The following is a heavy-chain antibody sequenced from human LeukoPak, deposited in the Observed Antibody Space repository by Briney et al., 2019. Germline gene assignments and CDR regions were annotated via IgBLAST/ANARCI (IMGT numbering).Heavy chain of an antibody. CDR3: ARDRVLGELFPRAFDI. Sequence: GGSLRLSCAASGFTFSTYWMSWVRQAPGKGLEWVANIRQDGSDKYYVDSVKGRFTISRGNAKNSLYLQMNSLRAEDTAVYYCARDRVLGELFPRAFDIWGQGTMVTVSS. J-gene: IGHJ3*02. CDR1: GFTFSTYW. D-gene: IGHD3-10*01. V-gene: IGHV3-7*01. CDR2: IRQDGSDK.